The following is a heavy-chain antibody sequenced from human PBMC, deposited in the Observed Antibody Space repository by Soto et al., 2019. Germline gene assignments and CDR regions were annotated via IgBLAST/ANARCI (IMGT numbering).Heavy chain of an antibody. J-gene: IGHJ6*02. V-gene: IGHV1-69*13. CDR2: IIPIFGTA. D-gene: IGHD3-10*01. CDR1: GGTFSSYA. CDR3: ARKYYGSGSGNRARPYYYYGMDV. Sequence: SVKVSCKASGGTFSSYAISWVRQAPGQGLEWMGGIIPIFGTANYAQKFQGRVTIAADESTSTAYMELSSLRSEDTAVYYCARKYYGSGSGNRARPYYYYGMDVWGQGTTVTVSS.